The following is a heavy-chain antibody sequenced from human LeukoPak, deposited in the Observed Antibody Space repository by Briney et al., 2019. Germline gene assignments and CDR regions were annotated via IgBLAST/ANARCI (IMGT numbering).Heavy chain of an antibody. CDR2: VHYSGGS. CDR1: GGSISSSTYY. J-gene: IGHJ5*02. Sequence: SETLSLTCTVSGGSISSSTYYWGWIRQSPGKGLEWIGSVHYSGGSYYSPSLKSRVTISLNTSKNQFSLKLSSVTAADTAVYYCARVLRETGLSWFDPWGQGTLVTVSS. V-gene: IGHV4-39*07. D-gene: IGHD7-27*01. CDR3: ARVLRETGLSWFDP.